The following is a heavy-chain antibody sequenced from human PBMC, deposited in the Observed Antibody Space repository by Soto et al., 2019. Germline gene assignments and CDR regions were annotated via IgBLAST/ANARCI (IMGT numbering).Heavy chain of an antibody. CDR3: ARVTTFYDILTSSYALNYFDY. Sequence: GGSLRLSCAASGFSVTSNYMTWVRQAPGKGLECVSVIYAGGNTYYPDSVKGRFTISSDNPKNTLFLQMNNLRAEDTAVYYCARVTTFYDILTSSYALNYFDYWGQGTRVTVSS. CDR2: IYAGGNT. V-gene: IGHV3-53*01. CDR1: GFSVTSNY. D-gene: IGHD3-9*01. J-gene: IGHJ4*02.